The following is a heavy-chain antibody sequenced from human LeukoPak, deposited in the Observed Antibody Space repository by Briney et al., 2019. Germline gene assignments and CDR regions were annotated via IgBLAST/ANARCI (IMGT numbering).Heavy chain of an antibody. CDR2: IYYNGRT. Sequence: SETLSLTCTVSGASISSSSYYWGWIRQPPGKGLEWIGTIYYNGRTYYNPSLKSRVTISVDTSKNQFSLNLRFVTAADTAVYYCARYHDSSDDWGQGTLVTVSS. V-gene: IGHV4-39*01. D-gene: IGHD3-22*01. CDR3: ARYHDSSDD. J-gene: IGHJ4*02. CDR1: GASISSSSYY.